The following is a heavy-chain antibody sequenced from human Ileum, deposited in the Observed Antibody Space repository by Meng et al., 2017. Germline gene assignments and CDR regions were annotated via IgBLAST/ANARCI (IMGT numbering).Heavy chain of an antibody. CDR3: ARDINSGADY. CDR2: MNNDGRRT. CDR1: GFTFSGYW. V-gene: IGHV3-74*01. J-gene: IGHJ4*02. Sequence: EVQLVESGGGLVQPGGSLSLSCAASGFTFSGYWMHWVRQAPGKGLVWVSRMNNDGRRTGYVDSVKGRFTISRDNAKNTLYLQMNSLRAEDTAVYYCARDINSGADYWGQGTLVTVSS. D-gene: IGHD2-15*01.